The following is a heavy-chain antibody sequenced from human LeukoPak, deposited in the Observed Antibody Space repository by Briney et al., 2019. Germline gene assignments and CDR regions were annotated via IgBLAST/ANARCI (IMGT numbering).Heavy chain of an antibody. D-gene: IGHD6-13*01. Sequence: ASVKVSCKASGYTFTGHYLHWVRQAPGQGLEWRGWIDAKSGGTKYAQRFQGRVAMTRDTSINTGYMELRSLTSDDTAVYYCARWRGYSSGWSGPFDDWGQGTLVTVSS. V-gene: IGHV1-2*02. CDR2: IDAKSGGT. J-gene: IGHJ4*02. CDR3: ARWRGYSSGWSGPFDD. CDR1: GYTFTGHY.